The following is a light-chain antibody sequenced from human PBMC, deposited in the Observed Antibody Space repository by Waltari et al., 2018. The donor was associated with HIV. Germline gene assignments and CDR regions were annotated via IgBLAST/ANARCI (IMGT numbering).Light chain of an antibody. CDR1: ALPKPY. Sequence: SSALTQPPSESVSPGQPATTTSSGAALPKPYAHSYQQKPGPAPELVIYKDTERPSWIPERFSGSSSGTTVTLTISGVQAEDEADYYCQSADSSGTFYVFGTGTKVTVL. CDR2: KDT. CDR3: QSADSSGTFYV. V-gene: IGLV3-25*03. J-gene: IGLJ1*01.